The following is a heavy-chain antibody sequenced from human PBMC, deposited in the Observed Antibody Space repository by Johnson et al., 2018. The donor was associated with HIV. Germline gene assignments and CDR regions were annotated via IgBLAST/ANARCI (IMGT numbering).Heavy chain of an antibody. D-gene: IGHD3-22*01. CDR3: ARGGRGVRITMIVVVPNDAFDI. CDR2: IRYDGSNK. J-gene: IGHJ3*02. CDR1: GFPFSNAW. Sequence: QVQLVESGGGLVKPGGSLRLSCRASGFPFSNAWMNWVRQAPGKGLEWVAFIRYDGSNKYYADSVKGRFTISRDNSKNTLYLQMNSLRAEDTAVYYCARGGRGVRITMIVVVPNDAFDIWGQGTMVTVSS. V-gene: IGHV3-30*02.